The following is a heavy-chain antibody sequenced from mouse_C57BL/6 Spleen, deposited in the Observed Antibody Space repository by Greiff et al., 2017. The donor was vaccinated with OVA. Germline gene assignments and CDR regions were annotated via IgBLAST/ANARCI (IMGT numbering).Heavy chain of an antibody. CDR2: INPSRGYT. D-gene: IGHD2-4*01. V-gene: IGHV1-4*01. CDR1: GYTFTSYT. CDR3: ARGDYDGGYLDY. J-gene: IGHJ2*01. Sequence: QVQLQQSGAELARPGASVKMSCKASGYTFTSYTMHWVKQRPGQGLEWIGYINPSRGYTKYNQKFKDKATLTADKSSSTAYMQLSSLTSEDSAVYYCARGDYDGGYLDYWGQGTTLTVSS.